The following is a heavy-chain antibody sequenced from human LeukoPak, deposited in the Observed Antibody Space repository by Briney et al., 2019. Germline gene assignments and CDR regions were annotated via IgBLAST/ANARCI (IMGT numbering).Heavy chain of an antibody. V-gene: IGHV3-48*03. J-gene: IGHJ5*02. D-gene: IGHD1-20*01. CDR3: ARGGNWNAPPLNWFDP. CDR2: ISSSGSTI. CDR1: GFTFSGYE. Sequence: GGSLRLSCAASGFTFSGYEMNWVRQAPGKGLEWVSYISSSGSTIYYADSVKGRFTISRDNAKNSLYLQMNSLRAEDTAVYYCARGGNWNAPPLNWFDPWGQGTLVTVSS.